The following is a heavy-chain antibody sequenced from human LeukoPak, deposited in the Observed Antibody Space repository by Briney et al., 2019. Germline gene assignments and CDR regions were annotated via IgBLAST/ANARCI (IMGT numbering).Heavy chain of an antibody. D-gene: IGHD3-10*01. CDR2: IYHSGST. CDR1: GGSISSSNW. CDR3: ARQRGVVDWFDP. V-gene: IGHV4-4*02. Sequence: PSETLSLTCAVSGGSISSSNWWSWVRQPPGEGLEWIGEIYHSGSTNYNPSLKSRVTISVDTSKNQFSLKLSSVTAADTAVYYCARQRGVVDWFDPWGQGTLVTVSS. J-gene: IGHJ5*02.